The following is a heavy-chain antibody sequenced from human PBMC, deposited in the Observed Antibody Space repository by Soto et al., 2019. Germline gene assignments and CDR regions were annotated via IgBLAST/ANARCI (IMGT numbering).Heavy chain of an antibody. CDR3: VKDVRLVVPKVAGLDY. CDR1: GFAFDDFS. V-gene: IGHV3-9*01. J-gene: IGHJ4*01. CDR2: VIWNGAPI. D-gene: IGHD2-2*01. Sequence: QPGGSLRLSCAASGFAFDDFSMHWVRQAPGKGLEWVSGVIWNGAPIGYADSVKGRFTISRDNAKKTLYLQMDSLREEDTALYYCVKDVRLVVPKVAGLDYWGHGTRVTVSS.